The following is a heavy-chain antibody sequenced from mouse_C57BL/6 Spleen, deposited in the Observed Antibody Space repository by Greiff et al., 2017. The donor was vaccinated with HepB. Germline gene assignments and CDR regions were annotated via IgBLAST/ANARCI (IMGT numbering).Heavy chain of an antibody. Sequence: EVKLMESGGGLVQPGGSLSLSCAASGFTFTDYYMSWVRQPPGKALEWLGFIRNKANGYTTEYSASVKGRFTISRDNSQSIIYLQMNAQRAEDSATYYCERYKGVDGYPRFAYWGQGTLVTVSA. D-gene: IGHD2-3*01. V-gene: IGHV7-3*01. CDR3: ERYKGVDGYPRFAY. CDR2: IRNKANGYTT. J-gene: IGHJ3*01. CDR1: GFTFTDYY.